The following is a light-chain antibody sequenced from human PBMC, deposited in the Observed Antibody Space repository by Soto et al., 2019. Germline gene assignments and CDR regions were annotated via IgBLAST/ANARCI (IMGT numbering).Light chain of an antibody. CDR3: QQRFSAPRT. Sequence: DIQMTQSPSSLSASVGDRVSVTCRASQSIGRYLNWYQQKPGKAPKLLIYDASSLQTGVPSRFRGYESGTEFTLTISGMQPEDVATYYCQQRFSAPRTFGQGTKLEIQ. J-gene: IGKJ2*01. CDR1: QSIGRY. CDR2: DAS. V-gene: IGKV1-39*01.